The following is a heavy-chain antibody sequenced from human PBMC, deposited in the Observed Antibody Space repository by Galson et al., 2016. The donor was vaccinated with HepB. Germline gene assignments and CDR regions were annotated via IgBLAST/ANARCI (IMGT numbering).Heavy chain of an antibody. D-gene: IGHD1-26*01. CDR1: EFIFSRFT. V-gene: IGHV3-21*01. CDR2: ISATSSYI. J-gene: IGHJ4*02. CDR3: ARVGGATNDY. Sequence: SLRLSCAASEFIFSRFTMNWVRQAPGKGLEWIASISATSSYIYYADSVKGRFSISRDNAGNSVSLQMNSLRDEDTAVYYCARVGGATNDYWGRGTLVTVSS.